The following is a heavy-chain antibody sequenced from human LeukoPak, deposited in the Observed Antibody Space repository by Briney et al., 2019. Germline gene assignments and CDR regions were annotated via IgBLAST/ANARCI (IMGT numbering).Heavy chain of an antibody. Sequence: GRSLRLSCAASGFTFSNYAMAWVRQAPRQGLEWVSVITGNSDTRYYSDSVKGRFTVSRDNSQNILYMQMNSLGVEDTAVYYCARYDISTYERRAFDYWGRGTLVAVSS. V-gene: IGHV3-23*01. J-gene: IGHJ4*02. CDR3: ARYDISTYERRAFDY. CDR2: ITGNSDTR. CDR1: GFTFSNYA. D-gene: IGHD3-9*01.